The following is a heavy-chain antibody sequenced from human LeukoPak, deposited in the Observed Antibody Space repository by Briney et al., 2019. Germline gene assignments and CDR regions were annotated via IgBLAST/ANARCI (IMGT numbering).Heavy chain of an antibody. Sequence: GGSLRLSCAASGFSFSTYGMHWLRQAPGKGLEWVAFIRYDATHNPYADSVKGRFTISRDNSKNTLYLQMDSLRAEDTAVYYCSTEEQSSGSLFDYWGQGTLVTVSS. V-gene: IGHV3-30*02. CDR1: GFSFSTYG. CDR3: STEEQSSGSLFDY. D-gene: IGHD3-22*01. CDR2: IRYDATHN. J-gene: IGHJ4*02.